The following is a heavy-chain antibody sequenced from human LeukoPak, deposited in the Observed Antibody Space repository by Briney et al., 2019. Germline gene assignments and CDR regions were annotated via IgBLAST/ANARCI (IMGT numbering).Heavy chain of an antibody. CDR2: ISSSGSTI. D-gene: IGHD3-9*01. CDR3: ARDPQEYFDWVALPPDY. J-gene: IGHJ4*02. V-gene: IGHV3-11*01. Sequence: PGGSLRLSCAASGFTFSDYYMSWIRQAPGKGLEWVSYISSSGSTIYYADSVKGRFTISRDNAKNSLYLQMNSLRAEDTAVYYCARDPQEYFDWVALPPDYWGQGTLVTVSS. CDR1: GFTFSDYY.